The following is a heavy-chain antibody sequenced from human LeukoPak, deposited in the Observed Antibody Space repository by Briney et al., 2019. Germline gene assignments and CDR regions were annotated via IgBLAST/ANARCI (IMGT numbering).Heavy chain of an antibody. J-gene: IGHJ6*03. CDR2: IYTTGNT. V-gene: IGHV4-61*02. D-gene: IGHD3-3*01. Sequence: SETLSLTCTVSGDSISSGSYYWTWIRQPAGKGLEWIGRIYTTGNTNYNPSLKSRVTISVDTSKNQFSLKLSSVTAADTAVYYCARRSDYDFWSGIEGYYYYMDVWGKGTTVTVSS. CDR1: GDSISSGSYY. CDR3: ARRSDYDFWSGIEGYYYYMDV.